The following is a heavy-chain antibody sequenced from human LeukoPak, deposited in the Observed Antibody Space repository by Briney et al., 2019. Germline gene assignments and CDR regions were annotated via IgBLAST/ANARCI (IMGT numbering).Heavy chain of an antibody. CDR2: VIPIFGTA. CDR1: GGTFSSYA. CDR3: ASRSSSTGAFDI. J-gene: IGHJ3*02. Sequence: SVKVSCKASGGTFSSYAISWVRQAPGQGLEWMGGVIPIFGTANYAQKFQGRVTITADESTSTAYMELSSLRSEDTAVYYCASRSSSTGAFDIWGQGTMVTVSS. V-gene: IGHV1-69*13. D-gene: IGHD6-13*01.